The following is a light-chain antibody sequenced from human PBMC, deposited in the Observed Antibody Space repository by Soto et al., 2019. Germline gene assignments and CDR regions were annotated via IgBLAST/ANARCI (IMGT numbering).Light chain of an antibody. CDR2: DVS. CDR1: SSDVGGYDY. Sequence: QSVLTQPASVSGSPGQSIAISCTGTSSDVGGYDYVSWYQQHPGKAPKLMIYDVSNRPSGVSNRFSGSKSDNTASLTISGLQAEDEGDYYCSSYTSSSTYVFGTGTKLTVL. V-gene: IGLV2-14*01. CDR3: SSYTSSSTYV. J-gene: IGLJ1*01.